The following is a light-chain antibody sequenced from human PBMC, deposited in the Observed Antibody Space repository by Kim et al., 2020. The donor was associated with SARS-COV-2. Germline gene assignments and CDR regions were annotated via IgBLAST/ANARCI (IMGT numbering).Light chain of an antibody. CDR1: SSNIGAGFE. J-gene: IGLJ1*01. V-gene: IGLV1-40*01. CDR2: GNS. CDR3: QSYDSSLTVYV. Sequence: QSVLTQPPSVSGAPGQRVTISCTGNSSNIGAGFEVHWYQQLPGTAPKLLIYGNSNRSSGVPDRFSGSKSGTSASLAITGLQAEDETDYYCQSYDSSLTVYVFGTGTKVTVL.